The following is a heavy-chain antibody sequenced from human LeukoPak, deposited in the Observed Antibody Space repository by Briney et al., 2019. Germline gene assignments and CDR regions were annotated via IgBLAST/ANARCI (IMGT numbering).Heavy chain of an antibody. V-gene: IGHV1-69*13. CDR3: ARVRDSSSY. CDR1: GYTLTELS. CDR2: IIPIFGTA. D-gene: IGHD6-6*01. Sequence: SVNVSCKVSGYTLTELSMHWVRQAPGKGLEWMGGIIPIFGTANYAQKFQGRVTITADESTSTAYMELSSLRSEDTAVYYCARVRDSSSYWGQGTLVTVSS. J-gene: IGHJ4*02.